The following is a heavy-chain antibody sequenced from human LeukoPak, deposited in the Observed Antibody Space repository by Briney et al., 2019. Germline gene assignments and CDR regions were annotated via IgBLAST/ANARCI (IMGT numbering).Heavy chain of an antibody. J-gene: IGHJ4*02. Sequence: SGTLSLTCAVSGGSISSSNWWSWVRQPPGKGLEWIGEICHSGSTNYNPSLKSRVTISVDTSKNQFSLKLSSVTAADTAVYYCASYYFFPFDYWGQGTLVTVSS. D-gene: IGHD3-3*01. V-gene: IGHV4-4*02. CDR2: ICHSGST. CDR1: GGSISSSNW. CDR3: ASYYFFPFDY.